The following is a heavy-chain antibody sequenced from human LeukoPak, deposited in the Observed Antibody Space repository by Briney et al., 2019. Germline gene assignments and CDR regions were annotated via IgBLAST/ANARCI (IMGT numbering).Heavy chain of an antibody. CDR2: ISSSGSTI. Sequence: GGSLRLSCAASGFTFRSYEMNWVRQAPGKGLEWVSYISSSGSTIYYADSVKGRFTISRDNAKNSLYLQMNSLRAEDTAVYYCARGEYSSSSPFDYWGQGTLVTVSS. CDR1: GFTFRSYE. CDR3: ARGEYSSSSPFDY. V-gene: IGHV3-48*03. D-gene: IGHD6-6*01. J-gene: IGHJ4*02.